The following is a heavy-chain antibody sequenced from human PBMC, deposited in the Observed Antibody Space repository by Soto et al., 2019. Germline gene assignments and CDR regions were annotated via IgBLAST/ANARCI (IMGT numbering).Heavy chain of an antibody. Sequence: EVQLLQSGGGLVQPGGSLRLSCAASGFSFSSYAMSWVRQAPGKGLEWISTISATSGDTYYADSVKGRFTISRDNSENTLYLQMNSLRVEDTAVYHCAKVPTKYCSGGTCFPTYWGQGTLVTVSS. CDR2: ISATSGDT. J-gene: IGHJ4*02. D-gene: IGHD2-15*01. CDR1: GFSFSSYA. CDR3: AKVPTKYCSGGTCFPTY. V-gene: IGHV3-23*01.